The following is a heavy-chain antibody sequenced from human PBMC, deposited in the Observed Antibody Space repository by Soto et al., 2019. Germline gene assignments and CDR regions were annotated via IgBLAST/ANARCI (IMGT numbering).Heavy chain of an antibody. CDR1: GGTFNTYT. CDR2: IIPILGIA. V-gene: IGHV1-69*02. D-gene: IGHD6-19*01. J-gene: IGHJ4*02. Sequence: QVQLVQSGAEVKKPGSSVKVSCKASGGTFNTYTINRVRQAPGQGLEWMGRIIPILGIANYAQKFQGRVTITADKSTTTAYMELSSLRSDDTAVYYCARGLGSGWRRIDYWGQGALVTVSS. CDR3: ARGLGSGWRRIDY.